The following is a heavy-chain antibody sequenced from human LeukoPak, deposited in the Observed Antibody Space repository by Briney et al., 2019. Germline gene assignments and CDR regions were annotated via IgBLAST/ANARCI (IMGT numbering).Heavy chain of an antibody. Sequence: TPSETLSLTCTVSGGSFSTYYWSWIRQPPGKGLEWIGYIYYSGSTDYSPSLKSRVTMSLDTSKNQFSLNLNSVTAADTAVYYCARAVIIFGAAVAKGFDCWGQGTLVTVSS. J-gene: IGHJ4*02. CDR2: IYYSGST. CDR3: ARAVIIFGAAVAKGFDC. V-gene: IGHV4-59*01. D-gene: IGHD3-3*01. CDR1: GGSFSTYY.